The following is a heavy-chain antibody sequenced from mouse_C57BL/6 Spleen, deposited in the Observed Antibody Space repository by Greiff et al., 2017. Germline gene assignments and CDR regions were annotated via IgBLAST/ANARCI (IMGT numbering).Heavy chain of an antibody. Sequence: EVKLVESGGDLVTPGGSLLLSCAASGFTFSSYGLSWVRQTPDTRLEWVATISSGGSYTYSPDSVKGRFPISSDNAKNTLYLQISSLNSEDTAMYYCASRDPIAGFAYWRQGTLVTVSA. CDR2: ISSGGSYT. D-gene: IGHD6-5*01. J-gene: IGHJ3*01. V-gene: IGHV5-6*02. CDR3: ASRDPIAGFAY. CDR1: GFTFSSYG.